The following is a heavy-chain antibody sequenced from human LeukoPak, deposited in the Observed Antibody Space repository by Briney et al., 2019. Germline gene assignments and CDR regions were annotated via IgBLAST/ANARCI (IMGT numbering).Heavy chain of an antibody. CDR2: INRDGSEK. CDR3: GRGPGYRSDY. D-gene: IGHD5-12*01. V-gene: IGHV3-7*05. Sequence: PGGSLRLSCAASGLTFNTYWMTWVRQAPGKGLEGVANINRDGSEKNYVGSVRGRFTISRDNTKNLLYLQMNSLTVEDTAVYYCGRGPGYRSDYWGQGTLVTVSS. CDR1: GLTFNTYW. J-gene: IGHJ4*02.